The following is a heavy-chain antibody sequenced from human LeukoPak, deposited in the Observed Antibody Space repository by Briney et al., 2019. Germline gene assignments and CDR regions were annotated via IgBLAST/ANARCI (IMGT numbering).Heavy chain of an antibody. Sequence: ASVKVSCKASGHTSTTYAIHWVRQAPGQGLEWMGWINAGNGNIKYSQKLQGRVTITGDTSASTAYMELSSLRSEDTAVYYCANPRYDSSGYYYVDWGQGTLVTVSS. V-gene: IGHV1-3*01. CDR3: ANPRYDSSGYYYVD. J-gene: IGHJ4*02. D-gene: IGHD3-22*01. CDR1: GHTSTTYA. CDR2: INAGNGNI.